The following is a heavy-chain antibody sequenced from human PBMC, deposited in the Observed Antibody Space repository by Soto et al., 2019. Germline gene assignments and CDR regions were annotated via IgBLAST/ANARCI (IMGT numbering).Heavy chain of an antibody. J-gene: IGHJ4*02. D-gene: IGHD6-13*01. CDR3: AREGARGAAAGYGDPFHY. Sequence: QVQLVQSGAEVKKPGASVKVSCKASGYTFTGYYMHWVRQAPGQGLEWMGWINPNSGGTNHAQRVQGRGTMTRDTSVSTAYMELSRLRADDTAVYYCAREGARGAAAGYGDPFHYWGEGTLVTVSS. V-gene: IGHV1-2*02. CDR2: INPNSGGT. CDR1: GYTFTGYY.